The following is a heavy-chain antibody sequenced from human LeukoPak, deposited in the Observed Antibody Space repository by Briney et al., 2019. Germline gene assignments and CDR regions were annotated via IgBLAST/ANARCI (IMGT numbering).Heavy chain of an antibody. J-gene: IGHJ5*02. CDR2: IYYSGST. D-gene: IGHD2-15*01. CDR1: GGSISSSSYY. V-gene: IGHV4-39*07. Sequence: SSETLSLTCTVSGGSISSSSYYWGWIRQPPGKGLEWIGSIYYSGSTYYNPSLKSRVTMSVDTSKNQFSLKLSSVTAADTAVYYCAGVLSRVGWFDPWGQGTLVTVSS. CDR3: AGVLSRVGWFDP.